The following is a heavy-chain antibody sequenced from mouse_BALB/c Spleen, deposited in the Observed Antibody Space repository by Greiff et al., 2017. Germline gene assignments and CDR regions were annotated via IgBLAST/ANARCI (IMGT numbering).Heavy chain of an antibody. Sequence: VKLQESGAELVKPGASVKLSCKASGYTFTSYYMYWVKQRPGQGLEWIGEINPSNGGTNFNEKFKSKATLTVDKSSSTAYMQLSSLTSEDSAVYYCTIYYYGSSTSYAMDYWGQGTSVTVSS. CDR3: TIYYYGSSTSYAMDY. J-gene: IGHJ4*01. D-gene: IGHD1-1*01. CDR1: GYTFTSYY. CDR2: INPSNGGT. V-gene: IGHV1S16*01.